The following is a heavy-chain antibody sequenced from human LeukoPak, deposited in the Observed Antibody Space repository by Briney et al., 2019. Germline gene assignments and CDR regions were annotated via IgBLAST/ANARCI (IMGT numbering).Heavy chain of an antibody. D-gene: IGHD1-1*01. CDR3: ARGRLDGYYFDY. CDR1: GGSFSGYY. J-gene: IGHJ4*02. V-gene: IGHV4-34*01. CDR2: IHYSGAT. Sequence: SQTLSLTCVVYGGSFSGYYWTWIRQPPGKGLEWIGEIHYSGATSYKPSLKSRVTISGDTSKHQVSLNPRSVPPADTAVYYCARGRLDGYYFDYWGQGALATVSS.